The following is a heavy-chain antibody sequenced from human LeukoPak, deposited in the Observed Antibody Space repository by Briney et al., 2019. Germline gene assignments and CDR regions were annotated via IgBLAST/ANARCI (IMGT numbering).Heavy chain of an antibody. CDR2: ISWSSGII. V-gene: IGHV3-9*01. CDR1: GFTFDDHG. D-gene: IGHD3-3*01. CDR3: AKDTGRPADAITMEDNAFDI. Sequence: GRSLRLSCAASGFTFDDHGMHWVRQAPGKGLEWVSGISWSSGIIGYADSVKGRFTISRDNAKNSLYLQMDSLRAEDTALYYCAKDTGRPADAITMEDNAFDIWGQGTMVTVSS. J-gene: IGHJ3*02.